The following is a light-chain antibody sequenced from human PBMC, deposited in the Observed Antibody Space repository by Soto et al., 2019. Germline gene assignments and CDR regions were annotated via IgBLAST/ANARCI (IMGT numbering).Light chain of an antibody. CDR2: KAS. CDR1: QTISSW. J-gene: IGKJ1*01. Sequence: DIQMTQSPSTLSGSVGDRVTITCRASQTISSWLAWYQQKPGKAPKLLIYKASSLESGVPSRFSGSGSGTEFTLTISSLQPDDFATYYCQQLNSYVWTFGQGTKVDI. CDR3: QQLNSYVWT. V-gene: IGKV1-5*03.